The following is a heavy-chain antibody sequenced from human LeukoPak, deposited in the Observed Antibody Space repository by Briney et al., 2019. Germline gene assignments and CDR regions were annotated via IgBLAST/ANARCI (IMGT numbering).Heavy chain of an antibody. V-gene: IGHV3-7*03. J-gene: IGHJ1*01. Sequence: GGSLRLSCAASGFTFSSYWMTWVRQAPGKGLKWVANIKPDGSEKYYADSMKGRFTVSRDNAKNSLYLQINSLRAEGTAVYYCARDQVYSGSYLRYFQQWGQGTLVTVSS. CDR3: ARDQVYSGSYLRYFQQ. CDR2: IKPDGSEK. D-gene: IGHD1-26*01. CDR1: GFTFSSYW.